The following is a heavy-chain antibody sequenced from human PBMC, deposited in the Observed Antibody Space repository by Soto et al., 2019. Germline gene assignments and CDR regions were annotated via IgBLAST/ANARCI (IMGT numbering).Heavy chain of an antibody. CDR3: AKGDSSSCTRCYLDY. D-gene: IGHD6-13*01. CDR1: GFSFSSYA. Sequence: EVQLLESGGGLVQPGGSLRLSCAASGFSFSSYAMRWVRQAPGKGLEWVSAISESGGSTYYADSVKGRFTISRDNSKNTLYLQMNSLRAEDTAVYYCAKGDSSSCTRCYLDYWGQGTLVTVSS. V-gene: IGHV3-23*01. J-gene: IGHJ4*02. CDR2: ISESGGST.